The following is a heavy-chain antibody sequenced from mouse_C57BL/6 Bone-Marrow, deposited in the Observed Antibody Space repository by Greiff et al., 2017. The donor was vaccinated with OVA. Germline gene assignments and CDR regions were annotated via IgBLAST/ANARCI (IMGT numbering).Heavy chain of an antibody. CDR3: ARGRQLFDY. Sequence: QVHVKQSGAELARPGASVKLSCKASGYTFTSYGISWVKQRTGQGLEWIGEIYPRSGNTYYNEKFKGKATLTADKSSSTAYMELRSLTSEDSAVYFCARGRQLFDYWGQGTTLTVSS. D-gene: IGHD3-2*01. V-gene: IGHV1-81*01. CDR2: IYPRSGNT. J-gene: IGHJ2*01. CDR1: GYTFTSYG.